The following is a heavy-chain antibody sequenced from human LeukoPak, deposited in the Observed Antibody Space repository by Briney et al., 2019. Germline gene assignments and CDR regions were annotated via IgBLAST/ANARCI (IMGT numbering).Heavy chain of an antibody. CDR3: ARLTWAYGSVDC. V-gene: IGHV4-4*09. J-gene: IGHJ4*02. CDR1: GDSINNNY. D-gene: IGHD1-26*01. CDR2: IYSGST. Sequence: SETLSLTCAVSGDSINNNYWTWIRQPAGKVVEWITHIYSGSTHYNPSLKGRVIISVDTSSYRFSLRLSSVSAADTAVYYCARLTWAYGSVDCWGQGSLVTVSS.